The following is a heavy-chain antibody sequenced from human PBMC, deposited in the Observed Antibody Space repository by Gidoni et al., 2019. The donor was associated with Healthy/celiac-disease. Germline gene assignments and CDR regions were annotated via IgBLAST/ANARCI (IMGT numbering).Heavy chain of an antibody. V-gene: IGHV4-59*01. J-gene: IGHJ4*02. CDR2: IYYSGST. D-gene: IGHD3-10*01. CDR1: GGSISSYY. CDR3: ARVRYYGSCFDY. Sequence: QMQLQESGPGLVKPSETLSLTCTVSGGSISSYYWSWIRQPPVKGLEWIVYIYYSGSTNYNPSLKSRVTISEDTSKNQFSLKLSSVTAADTAVYYCARVRYYGSCFDYWGQGTLVTVSS.